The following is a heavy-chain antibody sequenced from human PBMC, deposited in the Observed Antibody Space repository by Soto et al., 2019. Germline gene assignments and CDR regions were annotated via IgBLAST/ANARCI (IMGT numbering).Heavy chain of an antibody. J-gene: IGHJ6*02. Sequence: PGGSLRLSCAASGFTFSSYWMHWVRQAPGKGLVWVSRINSDGSSTSYADSVKGRFTISRDNAKNTLYLQMNSLRAEDTAAYYCARSGSGSHQSVWGQGTTVTVSS. CDR3: ARSGSGSHQSV. CDR1: GFTFSSYW. V-gene: IGHV3-74*01. CDR2: INSDGSST. D-gene: IGHD3-10*01.